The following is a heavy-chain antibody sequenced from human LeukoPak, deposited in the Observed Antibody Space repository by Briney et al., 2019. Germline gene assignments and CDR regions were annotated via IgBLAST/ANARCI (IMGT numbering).Heavy chain of an antibody. CDR3: ARHRPTSNDAFDI. CDR1: GISFSNYW. D-gene: IGHD1-26*01. CDR2: IYPGDSDT. J-gene: IGHJ3*02. Sequence: GESLKISCKGSGISFSNYWIGWVRQMPGKGLEWMGIIYPGDSDTRYSPSFQGQVTISADKSISTAYLQWSSLKASDTAMYYCARHRPTSNDAFDIWGQGTMVTVSS. V-gene: IGHV5-51*01.